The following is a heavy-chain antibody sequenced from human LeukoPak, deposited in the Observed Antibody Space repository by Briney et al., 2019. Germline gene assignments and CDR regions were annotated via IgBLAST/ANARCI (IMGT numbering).Heavy chain of an antibody. CDR3: ARRDITTSRTLDP. CDR2: ISAYNGNT. D-gene: IGHD2-15*01. CDR1: GYTFTSYG. Sequence: ASVKVSCKASGYTFTSYGISWVRQAPGQGLEWMGWISAYNGNTNYAQKVQGSVTLTTDTSTSTAYMELRSLRSEDTAVHYCARRDITTSRTLDPWGQGTLVTVSS. V-gene: IGHV1-18*01. J-gene: IGHJ5*02.